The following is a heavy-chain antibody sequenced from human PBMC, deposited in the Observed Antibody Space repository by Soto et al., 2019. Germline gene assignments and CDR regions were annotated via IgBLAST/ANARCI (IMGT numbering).Heavy chain of an antibody. V-gene: IGHV4-30-4*01. Sequence: PSETLSFTCSVSGGCIRSGDYYWSWIRQPPGKGLEWIGYSYYSGSTYYNPSLKCRVTISVDTSKNQLSLKLISVTVADTPVYSCARDLSRDFWSGNYSGIAMDVWDQGTTVTVSS. CDR3: ARDLSRDFWSGNYSGIAMDV. J-gene: IGHJ6*02. CDR1: GGCIRSGDYY. CDR2: SYYSGST. D-gene: IGHD3-3*01.